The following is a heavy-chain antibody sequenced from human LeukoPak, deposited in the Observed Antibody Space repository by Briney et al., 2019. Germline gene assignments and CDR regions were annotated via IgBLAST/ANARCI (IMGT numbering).Heavy chain of an antibody. CDR3: ARPDHSSSSAFDY. J-gene: IGHJ4*02. CDR1: GFTPGFTFGNYA. V-gene: IGHV3-23*01. Sequence: GGSLRLSCAASGFTPGFTFGNYAMSWVRQAPGKGLEWVSGVSGSGTTTYYADSVKGRFTISRDNSKNTLFLQMNSLRADDTAVYYCARPDHSSSSAFDYWGQGTLVTVSS. D-gene: IGHD6-6*01. CDR2: VSGSGTTT.